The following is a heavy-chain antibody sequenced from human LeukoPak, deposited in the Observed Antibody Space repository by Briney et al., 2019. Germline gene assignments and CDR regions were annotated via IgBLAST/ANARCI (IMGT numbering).Heavy chain of an antibody. CDR3: ARGQYMDV. V-gene: IGHV1-8*02. CDR1: GYIFIDYE. CDR2: MNPKSGDT. Sequence: ASVKVSCKASGYIFIDYEINWVRQAPGQGLEWMGWMNPKSGDTGYEQKFQGRVTITRDSSISTVYMELSSLGSEDTALYYCARGQYMDVWGKGTMVTVSS. J-gene: IGHJ6*03.